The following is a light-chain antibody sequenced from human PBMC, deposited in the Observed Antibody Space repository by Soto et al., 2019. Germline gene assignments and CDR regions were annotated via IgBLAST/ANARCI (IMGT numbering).Light chain of an antibody. CDR3: QQLNSYPPYT. CDR1: QGISSY. Sequence: IQLTQSPSSLSASVGDRVTITCRASQGISSYLAWYQQKPGKAPKLLIYAASTLLSRVPSRFSGSGSGTDFTLTISSLEPEDFATYYCQQLNSYPPYTFGQGTKVDIK. CDR2: AAS. J-gene: IGKJ2*01. V-gene: IGKV1-9*01.